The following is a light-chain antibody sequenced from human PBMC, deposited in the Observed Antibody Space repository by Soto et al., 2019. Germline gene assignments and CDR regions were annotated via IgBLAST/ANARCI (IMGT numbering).Light chain of an antibody. J-gene: IGKJ1*01. V-gene: IGKV3-20*01. CDR2: GAS. CDR3: QHYGSLSWT. CDR1: QSISSSY. Sequence: EVVLTQSPATLSLSPGEGATLSCRVSQSISSSYLSWYQQRPGQAPRLLIYGASTRATGIPDRFSGSGSGTDFTLTISRLEPDDFAVYYCQHYGSLSWTFGQGTKVDIK.